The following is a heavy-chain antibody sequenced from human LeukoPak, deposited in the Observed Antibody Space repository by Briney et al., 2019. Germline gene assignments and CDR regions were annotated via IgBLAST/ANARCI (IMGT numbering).Heavy chain of an antibody. CDR3: ARDRPTGASRLFVVQ. CDR2: MSSGSRYI. Sequence: PGGSLRLSCAASGFTFSSYSMTWVRQAPGKELEWVSSMSSGSRYIYYADSVRGRFTISRDNAKNSLYLLMNSLRAEDTAVYYCARDRPTGASRLFVVQWGQGTLVTVSS. J-gene: IGHJ4*02. CDR1: GFTFSSYS. V-gene: IGHV3-21*01. D-gene: IGHD3-3*01.